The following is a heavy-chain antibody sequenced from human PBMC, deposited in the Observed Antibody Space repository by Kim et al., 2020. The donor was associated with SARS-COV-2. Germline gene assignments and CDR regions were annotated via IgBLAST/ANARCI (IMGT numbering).Heavy chain of an antibody. CDR2: ISYDGSNK. J-gene: IGHJ6*02. CDR3: AKEPYDFWSGYPQYYYYYGMDV. Sequence: GGSLRLSCAASGFTFSSYGMHWVRQAPGKGLEWVAVISYDGSNKYYADSVKGRFTISRDNSKNTLYLQMNSLRAEDTAVYYCAKEPYDFWSGYPQYYYYYGMDVWGQGTTVTVSS. CDR1: GFTFSSYG. V-gene: IGHV3-30*18. D-gene: IGHD3-3*01.